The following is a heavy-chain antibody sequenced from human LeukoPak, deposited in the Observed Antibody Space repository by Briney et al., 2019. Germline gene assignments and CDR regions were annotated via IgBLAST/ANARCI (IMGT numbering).Heavy chain of an antibody. J-gene: IGHJ5*02. CDR1: GGTFSSYA. CDR3: ATSTGYSSGWYIWFDP. D-gene: IGHD6-19*01. Sequence: SVKVSCKASGGTFSSYAISWVRQAPGQGLEWMGGIIPIFGTANYAQKFQGRVTITVDESTSTAYMELSSLRSEDTAVYYCATSTGYSSGWYIWFDPWGQGTLVTVSS. CDR2: IIPIFGTA. V-gene: IGHV1-69*13.